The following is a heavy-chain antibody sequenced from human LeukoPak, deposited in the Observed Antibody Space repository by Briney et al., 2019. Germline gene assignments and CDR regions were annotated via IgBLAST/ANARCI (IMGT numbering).Heavy chain of an antibody. CDR2: INHSGST. CDR1: GGSFSGYY. D-gene: IGHD4-17*01. J-gene: IGHJ5*02. CDR3: ARRRIPYDWFDP. Sequence: SETLSLTCAVYGGSFSGYYWSWIRQPPGKGLEWIGEINHSGSTNYNPSLKSRVTISVDTSKNQFSLKLSSVTAADTAVYYCARRRIPYDWFDPWGQGTLVTVSS. V-gene: IGHV4-34*01.